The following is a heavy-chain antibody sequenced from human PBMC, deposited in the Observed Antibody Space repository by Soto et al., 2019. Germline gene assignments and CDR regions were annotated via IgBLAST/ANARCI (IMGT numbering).Heavy chain of an antibody. D-gene: IGHD3-22*01. V-gene: IGHV3-21*01. J-gene: IGHJ3*02. CDR1: GFTFSSYS. CDR2: ISSSSSYI. Sequence: ESGGGLVKPGGSLRLSCAASGFTFSSYSMNWVRQAPGKGLEWVSSISSSSSYIYYADSVKGRFTISRDNAKNSLYLQMNSLRAEDTAVYYCARDTYYYDSSGYLGTGAFDIWGQGTMVTVSS. CDR3: ARDTYYYDSSGYLGTGAFDI.